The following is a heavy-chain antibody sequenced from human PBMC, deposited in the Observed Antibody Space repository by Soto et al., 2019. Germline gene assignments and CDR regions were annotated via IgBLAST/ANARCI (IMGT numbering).Heavy chain of an antibody. CDR2: IISGGTRV. CDR1: GFTFSSDW. Sequence: EAQLVESGGGLVQPGGSLRLSCAASGFTFSSDWMNWVRPSPGKGLEWVSRIISGGTRVSYADSVKGRFIITRDNAKNPLYLEMHSLTADDTAVYYCARERTSKGGMDIWGQGTTVTVSS. CDR3: ARERTSKGGMDI. V-gene: IGHV3-74*01. J-gene: IGHJ6*02.